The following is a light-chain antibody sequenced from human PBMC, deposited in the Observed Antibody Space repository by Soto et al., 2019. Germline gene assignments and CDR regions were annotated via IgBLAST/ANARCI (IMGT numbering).Light chain of an antibody. CDR1: QDITSW. V-gene: IGKV1-12*01. CDR3: QQYNNWPPWT. J-gene: IGKJ1*01. Sequence: DIQMTQSPSSVSASVGDRVTITCRASQDITSWLAWYQQKPGKAPKLLISTASSLQSGVPSRFSGSGYGTTFTLTISSLQPEDVAVYYCQQYNNWPPWTFGQGTKVEIK. CDR2: TAS.